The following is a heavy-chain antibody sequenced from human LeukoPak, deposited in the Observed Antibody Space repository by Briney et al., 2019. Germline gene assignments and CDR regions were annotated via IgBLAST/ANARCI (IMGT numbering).Heavy chain of an antibody. Sequence: PGGSLRLSCAASGFTFSNAWMSWVRQAPGKGLEWVDRIQSKTDGGTIEYAAPVKGRFSISRDDSKTTLFLQMNSLKTEDTGVYYCSTLMVRGIINIWGQGTLVTVSS. CDR2: IQSKTDGGTI. J-gene: IGHJ4*02. CDR1: GFTFSNAW. D-gene: IGHD3-10*01. V-gene: IGHV3-15*01. CDR3: STLMVRGIINI.